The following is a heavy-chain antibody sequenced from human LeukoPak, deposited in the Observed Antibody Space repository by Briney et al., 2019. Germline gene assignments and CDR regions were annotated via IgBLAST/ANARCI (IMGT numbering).Heavy chain of an antibody. CDR3: ARHVKIPVAGFDY. D-gene: IGHD6-19*01. J-gene: IGHJ4*02. CDR2: INYSGFT. V-gene: IGHV4-59*08. CDR1: GDSISGYY. Sequence: SETLSLTCTVSGDSISGYYWSWIRQPPGKGLEWIGYINYSGFTKYNPSVKSRITLSVDTPKNQFSLNLTSVTAADTAIYYCARHVKIPVAGFDYWGQGALVTVSS.